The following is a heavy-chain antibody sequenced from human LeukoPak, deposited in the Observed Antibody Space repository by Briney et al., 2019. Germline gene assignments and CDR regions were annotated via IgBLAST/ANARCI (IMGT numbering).Heavy chain of an antibody. Sequence: ASVKVFCKASGYFFTGYHVHWVRQAPGQGLEWMGRINIDNGDTNSAQKFQGRITMARDTSISTAYMELTWLTSDDTAVYYCAGLGSIMQERIDAWGQGTPVTVSS. CDR2: INIDNGDT. J-gene: IGHJ5*02. V-gene: IGHV1-2*02. CDR1: GYFFTGYH. CDR3: AGLGSIMQERIDA. D-gene: IGHD3-16*01.